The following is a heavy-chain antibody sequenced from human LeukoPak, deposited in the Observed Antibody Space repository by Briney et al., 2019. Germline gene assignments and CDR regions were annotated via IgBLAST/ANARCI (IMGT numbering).Heavy chain of an antibody. D-gene: IGHD3-16*01. Sequence: GGSLRLSCAASGFIFSSYAMHWVRRAPGKGLEWVAVISYGGSNKYYADSVKGRFTISRDNSKNTLYLQMSSLRAADTAVYYCAEKNLPEGDLGAFDIWGRGTLVTVSS. CDR1: GFIFSSYA. J-gene: IGHJ3*02. CDR3: AEKNLPEGDLGAFDI. CDR2: ISYGGSNK. V-gene: IGHV3-30-3*01.